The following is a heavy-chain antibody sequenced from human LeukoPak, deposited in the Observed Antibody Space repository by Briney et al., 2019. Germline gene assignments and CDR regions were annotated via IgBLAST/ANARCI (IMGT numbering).Heavy chain of an antibody. D-gene: IGHD1-1*01. Sequence: ASVKVSCKASGYTFTSYGISWVRQAPGQGLEWMGWINPNSGGTNYAQKFQGRVTMTRDTSISTAYMELSRLRSDDTAVYFCARVGPQDWLERQFDFWGQGTLVTVSS. V-gene: IGHV1-2*02. J-gene: IGHJ4*02. CDR3: ARVGPQDWLERQFDF. CDR1: GYTFTSYG. CDR2: INPNSGGT.